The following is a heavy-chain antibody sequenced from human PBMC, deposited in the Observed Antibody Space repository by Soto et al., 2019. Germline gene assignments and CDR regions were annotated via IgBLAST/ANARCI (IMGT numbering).Heavy chain of an antibody. Sequence: QVQLQESGPGLVKPSGTLSLTCAVSSGSISSSNWWSWVRQPPGKGLEWIGEIYHSGSTNYNPSLKSRFTISVDKSKNQFSLKLSSVTDADTAVYYCARVYSGYDDYYYYYYYMDVWGKGTTVTVSS. J-gene: IGHJ6*03. V-gene: IGHV4-4*02. D-gene: IGHD5-12*01. CDR3: ARVYSGYDDYYYYYYYMDV. CDR1: SGSISSSNW. CDR2: IYHSGST.